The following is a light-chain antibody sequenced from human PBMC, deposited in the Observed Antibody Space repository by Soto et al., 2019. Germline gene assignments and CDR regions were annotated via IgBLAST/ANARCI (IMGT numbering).Light chain of an antibody. Sequence: TVVTQEPSFSVSPGRTVTLTCGLSSGSVSTSYFPSWYQQTPGQAPRTLIFSTDTRSSGVPDRFSGSILGKKAALTITGAQADDESDYYCVLYMGSGIGVFGGGTKLTVL. CDR2: STD. CDR3: VLYMGSGIGV. J-gene: IGLJ3*02. V-gene: IGLV8-61*01. CDR1: SGSVSTSYF.